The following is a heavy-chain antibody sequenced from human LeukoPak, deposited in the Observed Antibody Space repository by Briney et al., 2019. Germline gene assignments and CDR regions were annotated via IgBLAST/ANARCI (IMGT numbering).Heavy chain of an antibody. CDR1: GFTFDDYA. D-gene: IGHD3-3*01. CDR3: AKETRSMRNTVFGIRGGGALDV. CDR2: INWDSVII. V-gene: IGHV3-9*01. J-gene: IGHJ6*02. Sequence: GRSLRLSCAASGFTFDDYAMHWVRQVPGKGLEWVSVINWDSVIIGYADSVRGRFTISRDNAKKSLYLQMDSLRAEDTALYFWAKETRSMRNTVFGIRGGGALDVWGRGTTVTVSS.